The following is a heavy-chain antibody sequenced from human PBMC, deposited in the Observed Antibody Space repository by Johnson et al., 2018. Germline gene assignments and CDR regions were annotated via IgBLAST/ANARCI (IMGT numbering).Heavy chain of an antibody. CDR3: ARYSSGWYGAFDI. V-gene: IGHV3-48*01. D-gene: IGHD6-19*01. Sequence: VQLQESGGGVVQPGRSLRLSCVASGFTFSSYGMHWVRQAPGKGLEWVSYISSSSSTIYYADSVKGRFTISRDNAKNSLYLQMNSLGAEDTAVYYCARYSSGWYGAFDIWGQGTMVTVSS. J-gene: IGHJ3*02. CDR1: GFTFSSYG. CDR2: ISSSSSTI.